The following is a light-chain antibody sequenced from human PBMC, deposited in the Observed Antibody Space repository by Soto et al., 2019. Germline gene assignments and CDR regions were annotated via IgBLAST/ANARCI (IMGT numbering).Light chain of an antibody. CDR1: TGPVTSGHY. V-gene: IGLV7-46*01. CDR2: DTT. Sequence: QAVVTQEPSLTGSPGGTVTRTCGSSTGPVTSGHYPYWFQQKPGQAPRTLIYDTTYKHSWTPARFSGSLLGGKAALTLSGAQPEDEAEYYCLLSYSGAGGGVFGGGTKVTVL. CDR3: LLSYSGAGGGV. J-gene: IGLJ2*01.